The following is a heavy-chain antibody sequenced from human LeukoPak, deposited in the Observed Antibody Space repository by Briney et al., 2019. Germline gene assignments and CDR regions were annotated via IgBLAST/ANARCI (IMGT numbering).Heavy chain of an antibody. Sequence: SETLSLTCTVSGGSISSYYWSWIRQPAGKGLEWIGRIYTSGSTNYNPSLKSRVTISVDTSKNQFSLKLSSVTAADTAVYYCARHRLLWFGEPSRAFDIWGQGTMVTVSS. V-gene: IGHV4-4*07. CDR2: IYTSGST. D-gene: IGHD3-10*01. J-gene: IGHJ3*02. CDR1: GGSISSYY. CDR3: ARHRLLWFGEPSRAFDI.